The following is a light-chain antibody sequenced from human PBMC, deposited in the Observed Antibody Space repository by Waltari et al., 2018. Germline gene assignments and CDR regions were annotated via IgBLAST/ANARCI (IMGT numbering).Light chain of an antibody. CDR2: KAS. CDR3: QQYTSLYT. CDR1: QSINSW. V-gene: IGKV1-5*03. J-gene: IGKJ2*01. Sequence: DIQMTQSPSTLSASVGDRVTITCRASQSINSWLAWYQQKPGKAPKLLIYKASSLESGVPSRFNGSGSGTEFTLTISSLQPDDFATYYCQQYTSLYTFGQGTKLEIK.